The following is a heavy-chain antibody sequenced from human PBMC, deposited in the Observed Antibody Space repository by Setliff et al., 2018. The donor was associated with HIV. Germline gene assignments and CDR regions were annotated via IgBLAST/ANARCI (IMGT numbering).Heavy chain of an antibody. CDR2: INHGGST. J-gene: IGHJ4*02. CDR1: GGSFSDYY. CDR3: ARATESSYDLLTAFWFFDS. Sequence: PSETLSLTCAVYGGSFSDYYWSWIRQSPGRGLEWIGEINHGGSTIYNPSLKSRVTISIDTSKNQFSLNLTSVTAADTALYFCARATESSYDLLTAFWFFDSWGQGTPVTVSS. D-gene: IGHD3-9*01. V-gene: IGHV4-34*01.